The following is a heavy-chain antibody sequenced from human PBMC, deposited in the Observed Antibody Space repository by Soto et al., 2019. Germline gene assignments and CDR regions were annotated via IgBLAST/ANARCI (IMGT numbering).Heavy chain of an antibody. V-gene: IGHV4-59*01. Sequence: SETLSLTCTVSGGSISSYYWSWIRQPPGKGLEWIGYIYYSGSTNYNPSLKSRVTTSVDTSKNQFSLKLSSVTAADTAVYYCARGDSIMTVFDYWGQGTLVTVSS. J-gene: IGHJ4*02. CDR2: IYYSGST. D-gene: IGHD3-16*01. CDR1: GGSISSYY. CDR3: ARGDSIMTVFDY.